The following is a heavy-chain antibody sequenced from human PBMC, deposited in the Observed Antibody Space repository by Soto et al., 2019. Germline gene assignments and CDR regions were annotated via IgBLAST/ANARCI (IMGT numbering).Heavy chain of an antibody. D-gene: IGHD4-17*01. CDR2: IYYSGST. Sequence: QVQLQESGPGLVKPSETLSLTCTVSGGSVSSGSYYWSWIRQPPGKGLEWIGYIYYSGSTNYNPSRRSRITISVDTAMNQFSLKLRSLTAADTAVYYCAREGFTATTGYNWFDPWGQGTLVTVSS. CDR1: GGSVSSGSYY. V-gene: IGHV4-61*01. J-gene: IGHJ5*02. CDR3: AREGFTATTGYNWFDP.